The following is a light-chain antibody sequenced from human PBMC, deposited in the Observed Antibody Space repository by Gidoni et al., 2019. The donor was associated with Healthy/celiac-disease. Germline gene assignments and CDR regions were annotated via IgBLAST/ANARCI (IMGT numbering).Light chain of an antibody. V-gene: IGKV4-1*01. Sequence: DIVMTQSPDSLAVSLGERATINCKSSQSVLYSSNNKNYLAWYQQKPGQPPKLLIYWASTRESGVPDRFSGSGSGTDFTLPISSLQAEDVAVYYCQQYYSTRSITFGQGTRLEIK. CDR2: WAS. J-gene: IGKJ5*01. CDR3: QQYYSTRSIT. CDR1: QSVLYSSNNKNY.